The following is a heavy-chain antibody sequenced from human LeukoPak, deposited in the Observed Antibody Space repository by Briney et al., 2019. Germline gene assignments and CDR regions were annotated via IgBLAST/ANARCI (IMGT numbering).Heavy chain of an antibody. CDR1: GGSISSYY. CDR2: IYYSGST. CDR3: ARDEDLGYFDL. V-gene: IGHV4-59*01. Sequence: SETLSLTCTVSGGSISSYYWSWIRQPPGKGLEWIGYIYYSGSTNYNPSLKSRVTISVDTSKNQFSLKLCSVTAADTAVYYCARDEDLGYFDLWGRGTLVTVSS. J-gene: IGHJ2*01.